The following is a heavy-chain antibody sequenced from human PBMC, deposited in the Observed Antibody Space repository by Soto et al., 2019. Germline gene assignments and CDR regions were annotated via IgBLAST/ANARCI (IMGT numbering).Heavy chain of an antibody. CDR1: GGSFSGYY. CDR2: INHSGST. J-gene: IGHJ6*03. V-gene: IGHV4-34*01. D-gene: IGHD2-15*01. Sequence: SETLSLTCAVYGGSFSGYYWSWIRQPPGKGLEWIGEINHSGSTNYNPSLKSRVTISVDTSKNQFSLKLSSVTAADTAVYYCARVQRYCSGGSCYYYYMDVWGKGTTVTVSS. CDR3: ARVQRYCSGGSCYYYYMDV.